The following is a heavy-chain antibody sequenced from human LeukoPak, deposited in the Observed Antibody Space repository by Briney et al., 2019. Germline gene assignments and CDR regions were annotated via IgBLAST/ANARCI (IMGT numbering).Heavy chain of an antibody. J-gene: IGHJ5*02. CDR2: ISGSGNTI. CDR1: GFTFSVYT. Sequence: GGSLRLSCAASGFTFSVYTMNWVRQAPGKGLEWVSYISGSGNTIYYADSVKGRFTISRDNAKNSLYLRMNSLRAEDTAVYYCARDRGSSGNWFDPWGQGTLVTVSS. CDR3: ARDRGSSGNWFDP. D-gene: IGHD2-2*01. V-gene: IGHV3-11*04.